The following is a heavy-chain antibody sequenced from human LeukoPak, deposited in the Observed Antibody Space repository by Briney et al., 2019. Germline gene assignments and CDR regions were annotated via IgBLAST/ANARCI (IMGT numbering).Heavy chain of an antibody. J-gene: IGHJ4*02. CDR1: GFTFSGYW. Sequence: PGGSLRLSCAASGFTFSGYWMHWVRQAPGKGLLWVSRINSDGSSTIYADSVKGRFTISRDNAKNTLYLQMNSLRAEDTAVYYCARGDQPYSSGPPDYWGQGTLVTVSS. CDR3: ARGDQPYSSGPPDY. V-gene: IGHV3-74*01. CDR2: INSDGSST. D-gene: IGHD6-19*01.